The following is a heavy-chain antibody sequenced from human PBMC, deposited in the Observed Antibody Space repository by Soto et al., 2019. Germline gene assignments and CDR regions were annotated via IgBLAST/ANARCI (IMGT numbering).Heavy chain of an antibody. CDR3: AKGSPYYDILTGYYMFDD. J-gene: IGHJ4*02. CDR1: GFTFDDYG. CDR2: LNWSGGST. D-gene: IGHD3-9*01. Sequence: PGGSLRLSCAASGFTFDDYGMSWVRQAPGKGLEWVSGLNWSGGSTGYADSVKGRFTISRDNSKNTLHLQMNSLRSEDTAVYYCAKGSPYYDILTGYYMFDDWGQGTLVTVSS. V-gene: IGHV3-20*04.